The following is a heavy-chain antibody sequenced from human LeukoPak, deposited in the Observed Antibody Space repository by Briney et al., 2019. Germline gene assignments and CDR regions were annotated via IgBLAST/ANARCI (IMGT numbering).Heavy chain of an antibody. CDR2: ISRSGDTI. CDR1: GFTFSDYY. V-gene: IGHV3-11*04. Sequence: GGSLRLSCAASGFTFSDYYMSWIRQAPGKGLEWASYISRSGDTIYYADSVKGRFTISRDNAKNSLSLQMNSLRPEDTAVYYCARDGNWFDPWGQGTLVTVSS. CDR3: ARDGNWFDP. J-gene: IGHJ5*02.